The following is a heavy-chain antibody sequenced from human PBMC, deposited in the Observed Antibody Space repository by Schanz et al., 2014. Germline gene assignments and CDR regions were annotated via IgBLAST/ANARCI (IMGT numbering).Heavy chain of an antibody. CDR3: ARAPTAYCSDTSCLGTPFDY. J-gene: IGHJ4*02. D-gene: IGHD2-2*01. V-gene: IGHV1-46*03. CDR1: GYTFSDYY. Sequence: QVQLVQSGAEVKKPGSSVKVSCKASGYTFSDYYIHWVRQAPGQGLEWMGIINPSGGGTSYALRFQDRVTVTRDTSRSTVYMELSSLRSEDTAVYYCARAPTAYCSDTSCLGTPFDYWGQGTLVTVSS. CDR2: INPSGGGT.